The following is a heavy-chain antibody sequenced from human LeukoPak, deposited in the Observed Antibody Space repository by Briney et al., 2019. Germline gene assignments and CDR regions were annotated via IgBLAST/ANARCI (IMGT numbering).Heavy chain of an antibody. D-gene: IGHD5-12*01. CDR3: ARDYSGWPSY. J-gene: IGHJ4*02. CDR1: GYTFTGYY. CDR2: INPNSGGT. Sequence: ASVKVSCKASGYTFTGYYMHWVRQAPGQGLEWMGWINPNSGGTNYAQKFQGRVTTTRDTSISTAYMELSRLRSDDTAVYYCARDYSGWPSYWGQGTLVTVSS. V-gene: IGHV1-2*02.